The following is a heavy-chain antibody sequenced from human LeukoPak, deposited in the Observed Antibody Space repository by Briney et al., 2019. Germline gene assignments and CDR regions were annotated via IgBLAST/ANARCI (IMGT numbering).Heavy chain of an antibody. D-gene: IGHD5-24*01. CDR3: ARSFGWLQSGFDAFDI. CDR1: GGSISSHY. Sequence: SETLSLTCTVSGGSISSHYWSWIRQPPGKGLEWLGYIYYSGSTNYNPSLKSRVTISVDTSKNQFSLKLSSVTAADTAVYYCARSFGWLQSGFDAFDIWGQGTMVTVSS. CDR2: IYYSGST. V-gene: IGHV4-59*11. J-gene: IGHJ3*02.